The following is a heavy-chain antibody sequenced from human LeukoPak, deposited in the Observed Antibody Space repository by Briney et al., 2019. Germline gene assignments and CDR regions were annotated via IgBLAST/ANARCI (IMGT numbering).Heavy chain of an antibody. Sequence: ASVKVSCKASGYTFTSYAMHWVRQAPGQRLEWMGWINAGNGNTKYSQKFQGRVTITRDTSASTAYMELSSLRSEGTAVYYCARGGYCSSTSCPLNYWGQGTLVTVSS. CDR1: GYTFTSYA. V-gene: IGHV1-3*01. CDR2: INAGNGNT. CDR3: ARGGYCSSTSCPLNY. D-gene: IGHD2-2*01. J-gene: IGHJ4*02.